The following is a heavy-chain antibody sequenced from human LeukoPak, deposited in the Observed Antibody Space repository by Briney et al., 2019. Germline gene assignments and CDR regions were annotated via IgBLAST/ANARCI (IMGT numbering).Heavy chain of an antibody. CDR3: ARDLRSGRATLYWFDP. CDR2: IYHSGIT. J-gene: IGHJ5*02. CDR1: GDSIISYY. Sequence: SETLSLTCTVSGDSIISYYWSWIRQFPGKGLEWIGYIYHSGITTYNPSLESRVTISVDTSKNQVSLKLSSVTAAGTAVYYCARDLRSGRATLYWFDPWGPGTLVTVSS. D-gene: IGHD2/OR15-2a*01. V-gene: IGHV4-59*01.